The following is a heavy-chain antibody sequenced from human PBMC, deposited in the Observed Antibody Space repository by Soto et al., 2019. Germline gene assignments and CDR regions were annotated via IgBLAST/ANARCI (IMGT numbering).Heavy chain of an antibody. CDR1: GFTFSSYA. Sequence: EVQLLESGGGLVQPGGSLRLSCAASGFTFSSYAMSWVRQAPGKGLEWVSAISGSGGSTYYADSVKGRFTISRDNAKNALYLQMNSLRAEETAVYYCAKDALPAARPIAAFDIWGQGTMVTFAS. J-gene: IGHJ3*02. CDR2: ISGSGGST. V-gene: IGHV3-23*01. D-gene: IGHD2-2*01. CDR3: AKDALPAARPIAAFDI.